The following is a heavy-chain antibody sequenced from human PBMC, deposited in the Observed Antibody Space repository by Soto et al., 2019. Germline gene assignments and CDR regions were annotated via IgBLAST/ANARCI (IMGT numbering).Heavy chain of an antibody. CDR1: GGSVSSGLYY. D-gene: IGHD5-18*01. V-gene: IGHV4-61*01. CDR3: ARSGNIYGANAFDV. CDR2: IYYSGST. Sequence: SETMSLTCTVSGGSVSSGLYYWNLNQQPPGKGLEWIGHIYYSGSTHYNPSLKSRVTISQATSKNQFSLRLNSLTAADTAVYYCARSGNIYGANAFDVWGQGTAVTVSS. J-gene: IGHJ6*02.